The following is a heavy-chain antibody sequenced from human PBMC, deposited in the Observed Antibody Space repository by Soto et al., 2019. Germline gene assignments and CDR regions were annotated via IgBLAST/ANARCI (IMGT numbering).Heavy chain of an antibody. CDR2: IIPIFGTA. CDR1: GGTFSSYA. CDR3: SSDKGAGACGNWRYP. Sequence: SSVKASCKASGGTFSSYAISWVRQAPGQGLEWMGGIIPIFGTANYAQKFQGRVTITADESTSTAYMELSSLGSEDTAVYYCSSDKGAGACGNWRYPCGQRTSVTVSS. V-gene: IGHV1-69*13. J-gene: IGHJ5*02. D-gene: IGHD2-21*01.